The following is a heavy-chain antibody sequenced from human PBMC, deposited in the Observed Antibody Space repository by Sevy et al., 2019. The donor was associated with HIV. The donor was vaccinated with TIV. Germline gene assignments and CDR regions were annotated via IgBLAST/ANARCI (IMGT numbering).Heavy chain of an antibody. Sequence: GGSLRLSCAASVLTFSNYARSWVRQAPGKGLEWVSSISRSGSSIDYADSVKGRFTISRDNSMNTLHLQMNSLRAEDTAVYYCAKVDVVVPVADYGLDVWGQGTTVTVSS. CDR3: AKVDVVVPVADYGLDV. J-gene: IGHJ6*02. D-gene: IGHD2-2*01. V-gene: IGHV3-23*01. CDR2: ISRSGSSI. CDR1: VLTFSNYA.